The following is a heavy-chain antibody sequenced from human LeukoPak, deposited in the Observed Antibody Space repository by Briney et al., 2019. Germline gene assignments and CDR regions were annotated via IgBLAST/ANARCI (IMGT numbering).Heavy chain of an antibody. Sequence: GGSLRLSCAASGFTFSAYVMSWVRQAPGKGLEWVSAISGSGGSTYYADSVKGRFTISRDNSKNALYLQMNSLGADDTAVYYCAKGNWRYFDYWGQGTLVTVSS. CDR2: ISGSGGST. CDR3: AKGNWRYFDY. D-gene: IGHD1-1*01. CDR1: GFTFSAYV. J-gene: IGHJ4*02. V-gene: IGHV3-23*01.